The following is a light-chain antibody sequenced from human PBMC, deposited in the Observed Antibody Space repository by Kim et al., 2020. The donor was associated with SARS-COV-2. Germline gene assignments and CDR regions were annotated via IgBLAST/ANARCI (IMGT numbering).Light chain of an antibody. CDR1: QSISSH. J-gene: IGKJ3*01. Sequence: ASVGDRVTLTCRTTQSISSHLNWYQQKPGRAPKLLISAASTLEGGVPSRFSGSVCETDFTLTISGLQPDDFATYFCLQSYITPFTFGPGTKVDI. V-gene: IGKV1-39*01. CDR2: AAS. CDR3: LQSYITPFT.